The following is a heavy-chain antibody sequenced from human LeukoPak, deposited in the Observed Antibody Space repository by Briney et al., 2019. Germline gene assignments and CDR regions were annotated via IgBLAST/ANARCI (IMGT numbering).Heavy chain of an antibody. CDR2: IYYSGST. V-gene: IGHV4-59*01. D-gene: IGHD3-3*01. J-gene: IGHJ3*02. CDR3: ATTTKITIFGVVLLDAFDI. Sequence: SETLSLTCTVSGGSISSYYWSWIRQPPGKGLEWIGYIYYSGSTNYNPSLKSRVTISVDTSKNQFSLKLSSVTAADTAVYYCATTTKITIFGVVLLDAFDIWGQGTMVTVSS. CDR1: GGSISSYY.